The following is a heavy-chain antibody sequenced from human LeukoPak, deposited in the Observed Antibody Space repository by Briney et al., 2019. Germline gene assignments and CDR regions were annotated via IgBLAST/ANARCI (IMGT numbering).Heavy chain of an antibody. CDR2: IYSGGST. CDR3: AREMVVVPAAHDAFDI. V-gene: IGHV3-53*01. Sequence: PGGSLRLSCAASGFTVSSNYMSWVRQAPGKGLEWVSVIYSGGSTYYADSVKGRFTISRDNSKNTLYLQMNSLRAEDTAVYYCAREMVVVPAAHDAFDIWGQGTMVTVSS. CDR1: GFTVSSNY. D-gene: IGHD2-2*01. J-gene: IGHJ3*02.